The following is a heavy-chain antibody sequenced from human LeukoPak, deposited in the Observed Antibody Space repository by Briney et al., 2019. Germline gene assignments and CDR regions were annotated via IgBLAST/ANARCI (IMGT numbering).Heavy chain of an antibody. D-gene: IGHD3-9*01. CDR1: GFTFSTYT. J-gene: IGHJ4*02. V-gene: IGHV3-21*01. Sequence: GGSLRLSCAASGFTFSTYTMNWVRQVPGKGLEWVSSIDYDSSHIYYAASVRGRFTISRDNARDSVYLQMDSLRVEDTAVYYCTRDPLRYLRVGHYDYWGQGTLVAVSS. CDR3: TRDPLRYLRVGHYDY. CDR2: IDYDSSHI.